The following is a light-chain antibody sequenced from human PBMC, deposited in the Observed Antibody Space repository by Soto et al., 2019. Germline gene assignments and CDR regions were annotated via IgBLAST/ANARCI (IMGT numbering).Light chain of an antibody. CDR1: RNDIGAYEF. J-gene: IGLJ1*01. Sequence: QSALTQPPSASGSPGQSVTISCTGTRNDIGAYEFVSWYQHHPGKAPKLIIYEVVQRPSGVLDRFSGSKSGNTASLTVSGLQAADEADYYCKSYAGSNTYVFGTGTKVTVL. CDR2: EVV. V-gene: IGLV2-8*01. CDR3: KSYAGSNTYV.